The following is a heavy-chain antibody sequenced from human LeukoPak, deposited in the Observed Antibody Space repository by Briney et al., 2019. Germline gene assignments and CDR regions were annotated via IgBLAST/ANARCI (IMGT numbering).Heavy chain of an antibody. Sequence: SETLSLTCTVSGGSIRGYFWTWIRQPPGKGLEWIGYTYYSGSTNYNPSLKSRVTIAVDTSKNQFSLRLSSVTAADTAVYYCAMAYSSSWYYFDYWGQGTLVTVSS. D-gene: IGHD6-13*01. V-gene: IGHV4-59*01. J-gene: IGHJ4*02. CDR1: GGSIRGYF. CDR2: TYYSGST. CDR3: AMAYSSSWYYFDY.